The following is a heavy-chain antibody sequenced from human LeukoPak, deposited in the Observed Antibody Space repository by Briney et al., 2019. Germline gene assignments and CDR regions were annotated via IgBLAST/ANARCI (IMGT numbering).Heavy chain of an antibody. V-gene: IGHV4-59*01. J-gene: IGHJ4*02. CDR1: GGPIRSYY. D-gene: IGHD6-13*01. CDR3: ARGPAAGIDTGHYDY. Sequence: SETLSLTCTVSGGPIRSYYWTWIRQPPGKGLEWIGHIYYTGSTTYNPSLKSRVTISVDTSKNQFSLKLTSVTAADAAVYYCARGPAAGIDTGHYDYWGQGTLVTVSS. CDR2: IYYTGST.